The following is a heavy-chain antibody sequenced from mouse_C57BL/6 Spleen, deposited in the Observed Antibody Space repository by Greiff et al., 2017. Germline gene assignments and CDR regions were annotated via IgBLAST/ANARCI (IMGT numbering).Heavy chain of an antibody. CDR2: FYPGSGSI. D-gene: IGHD1-1*01. CDR3: ARHGGYYYGSSSYWYFDV. Sequence: QVQLQQSGAELVKPGASVKLSCKASGYTFTEYTIHWVKQRSGQGLEWIGWFYPGSGSIKYNEKFKDKATLTADKSSSTCYMELSRLTSEDSAVYFCARHGGYYYGSSSYWYFDVWGTGTTVTVSS. CDR1: GYTFTEYT. V-gene: IGHV1-62-2*01. J-gene: IGHJ1*03.